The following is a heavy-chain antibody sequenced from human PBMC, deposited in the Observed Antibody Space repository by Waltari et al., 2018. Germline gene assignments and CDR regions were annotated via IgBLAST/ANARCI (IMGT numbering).Heavy chain of an antibody. CDR1: GGSISSGRYY. CDR3: AREEYCSGGSCYSYFDY. Sequence: QVQLQESGPGLVKPSQTLSLTCTVSGGSISSGRYYWSWIRQPAGKGLEWIGRIYTSGSTNYNPSLKSRVTISVDTSKNQFSLKLSSVTAADTAVYYCAREEYCSGGSCYSYFDYWGQGTLVTVSS. D-gene: IGHD2-15*01. J-gene: IGHJ4*02. V-gene: IGHV4-61*02. CDR2: IYTSGST.